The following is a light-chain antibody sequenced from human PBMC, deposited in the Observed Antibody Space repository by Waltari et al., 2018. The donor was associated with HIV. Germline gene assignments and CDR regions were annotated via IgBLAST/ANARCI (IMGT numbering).Light chain of an antibody. CDR3: QQRSNWPSWT. Sequence: ESVLTQSPATLSLSPGVRATLSCRASQSVSSYLAWYQQKPGQAPRLLIYDASNRATGIPARFSGSGSGTDFTLTISSLEPEDFAVYYCQQRSNWPSWTFGQGTKVEIK. V-gene: IGKV3-11*01. CDR2: DAS. J-gene: IGKJ1*01. CDR1: QSVSSY.